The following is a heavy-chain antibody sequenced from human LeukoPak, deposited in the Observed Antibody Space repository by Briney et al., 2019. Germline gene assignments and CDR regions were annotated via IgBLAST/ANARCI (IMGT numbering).Heavy chain of an antibody. Sequence: PGGSLRLSCAASGFTFSSYSMNWVRQAPRKGLEWVSSISSSSSYIYYADSVKGRFTISRDDAKNSLYLQMNSLRAEDTAVYYCARAMLRSGFDPWGQGTLVTVSS. CDR3: ARAMLRSGFDP. CDR1: GFTFSSYS. J-gene: IGHJ5*02. CDR2: ISSSSSYI. D-gene: IGHD3-10*01. V-gene: IGHV3-21*01.